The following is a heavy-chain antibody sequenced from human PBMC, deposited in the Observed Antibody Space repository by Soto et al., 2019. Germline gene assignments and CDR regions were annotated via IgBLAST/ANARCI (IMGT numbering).Heavy chain of an antibody. J-gene: IGHJ4*02. D-gene: IGHD3-22*01. Sequence: QVVLQESGPGLVKPSETLSLTCSVSGRSITSYYWSWVRQPPGKGLGWIGYIYDNGITSQNPSLKSRVTMSADTSQNQFSLKLTSVTGADMAVYFCARTYDSNGYANEFDSWGQGILVTVTS. CDR1: GRSITSYY. CDR3: ARTYDSNGYANEFDS. V-gene: IGHV4-59*12. CDR2: IYDNGIT.